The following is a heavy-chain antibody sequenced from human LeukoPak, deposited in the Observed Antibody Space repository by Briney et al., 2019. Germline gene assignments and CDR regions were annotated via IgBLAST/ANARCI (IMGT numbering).Heavy chain of an antibody. V-gene: IGHV3-48*01. D-gene: IGHD6-13*01. CDR3: ARDKASSSSGDYYYGMDV. CDR2: ISSSSSTI. Sequence: GGSLRLSCAASGFTFSSYSMNWVRQAPGKGLEWVSYISSSSSTIYYADSVKGRFTISRDNAKNSLYLQMNSLRAEDTAVYYCARDKASSSSGDYYYGMDVWGQGTTVTVSS. J-gene: IGHJ6*02. CDR1: GFTFSSYS.